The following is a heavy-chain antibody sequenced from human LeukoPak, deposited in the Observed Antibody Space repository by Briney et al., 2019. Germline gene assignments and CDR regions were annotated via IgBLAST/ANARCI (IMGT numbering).Heavy chain of an antibody. V-gene: IGHV3-23*01. J-gene: IGHJ4*02. Sequence: GGSLRLSCVGSGFTFGDYGMSWVRQAPGKGLEWVSSFSASGGSTYYADSVKGRFSISRDNSKNIMFLQMNSLGAEDTATYYCVKAPTATVVFFESWGQGSLVIVSS. CDR3: VKAPTATVVFFES. CDR1: GFTFGDYG. CDR2: FSASGGST. D-gene: IGHD4-23*01.